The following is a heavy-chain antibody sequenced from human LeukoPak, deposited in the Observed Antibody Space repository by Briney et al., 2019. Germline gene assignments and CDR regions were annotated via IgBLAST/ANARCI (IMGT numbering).Heavy chain of an antibody. CDR2: IYYSGTT. V-gene: IGHV4-30-4*01. J-gene: IGHJ4*02. CDR1: GGSISSGDYY. D-gene: IGHD2-15*01. CDR3: ARRTVDTHTFDF. Sequence: SETLSLTCTVSGGSISSGDYYWSWIRQPPGKGLEWIGYIYYSGTTYYNPSLRSRLTISVDTSKNQFSLKLSSVTAADTAFYFCARRTVDTHTFDFWGQGTLVTVSS.